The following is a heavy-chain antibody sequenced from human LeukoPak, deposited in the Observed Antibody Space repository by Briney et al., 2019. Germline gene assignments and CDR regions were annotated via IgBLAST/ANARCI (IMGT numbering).Heavy chain of an antibody. D-gene: IGHD3-10*01. CDR2: ISGSGGST. J-gene: IGHJ6*03. CDR1: GFTFSSYA. CDR3: AKGAYYGSGTEGYYYYYMDV. V-gene: IGHV3-23*01. Sequence: GGSLGLSCAASGFTFSSYAMSWVRQAPGKGLEWVSGISGSGGSTYYADSVKGRFTISRDNSKNTLYLQMNSLRAEDTAVYYCAKGAYYGSGTEGYYYYYMDVWGKGTTVTVSS.